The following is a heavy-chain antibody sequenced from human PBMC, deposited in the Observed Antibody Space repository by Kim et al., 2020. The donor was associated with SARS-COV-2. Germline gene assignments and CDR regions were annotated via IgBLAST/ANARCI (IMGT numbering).Heavy chain of an antibody. D-gene: IGHD3-22*01. CDR1: GYTFTSYD. Sequence: ASVKVSCKASGYTFTSYDINWVRQATGQGLEWMGWMNPNSGNTGYAQKFQGRVTMTRNTSISTAYMELSSLRSEDTAVYYCATIGGGTSPGDYDSSDYYFDYWGQGTLVTVSS. V-gene: IGHV1-8*01. J-gene: IGHJ4*02. CDR2: MNPNSGNT. CDR3: ATIGGGTSPGDYDSSDYYFDY.